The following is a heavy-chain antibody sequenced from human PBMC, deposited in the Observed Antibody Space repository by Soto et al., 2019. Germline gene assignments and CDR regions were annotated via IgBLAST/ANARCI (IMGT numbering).Heavy chain of an antibody. V-gene: IGHV4-30-2*01. D-gene: IGHD4-17*01. CDR1: GGSISSGGYS. CDR2: IYHSGST. Sequence: SETLSLTCAVSGGSISSGGYSWSWIRQPPGKGLEWIGYIYHSGSTYYNPSLKSRVTISEDRSKNQFSLKLSSVTAADTAVYYCARGGAAYGDYEFFDYWGQGTLVTVSS. J-gene: IGHJ4*02. CDR3: ARGGAAYGDYEFFDY.